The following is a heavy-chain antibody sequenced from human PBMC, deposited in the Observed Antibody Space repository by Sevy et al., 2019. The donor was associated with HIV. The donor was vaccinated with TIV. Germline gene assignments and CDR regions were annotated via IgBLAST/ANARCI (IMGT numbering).Heavy chain of an antibody. D-gene: IGHD2-2*02. CDR2: ISYDERAI. V-gene: IGHV3-30*03. Sequence: GGSLRLSCAASGFTFSDYAMHWVRQAPGKGLEWRSYISYDERAIYNLDSVRVRFSGSRDISKRTLFLQMNDLRPEDTAVYYCARRDVSHQYLIDYWGQGILVTVSS. CDR1: GFTFSDYA. CDR3: ARRDVSHQYLIDY. J-gene: IGHJ4*02.